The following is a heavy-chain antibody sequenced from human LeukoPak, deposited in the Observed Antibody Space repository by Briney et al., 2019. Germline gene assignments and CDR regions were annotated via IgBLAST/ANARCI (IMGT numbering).Heavy chain of an antibody. CDR2: IYPNSGGA. Sequence: ASVKVSCKASGYTFTIYYIHWVRQAPGQGLEWMGSIYPNSGGANFAQNFQGRVALTRDTSSSTAYLELTRLRSDDTAVYYCARGPIAVALNWFDPWGQGTLVTVSS. V-gene: IGHV1-2*02. D-gene: IGHD6-19*01. CDR3: ARGPIAVALNWFDP. J-gene: IGHJ5*02. CDR1: GYTFTIYY.